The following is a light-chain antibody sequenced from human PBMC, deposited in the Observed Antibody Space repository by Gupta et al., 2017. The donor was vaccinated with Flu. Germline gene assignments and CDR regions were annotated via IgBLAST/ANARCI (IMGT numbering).Light chain of an antibody. Sequence: DIQMTQSPSSLSASLGDRVTITCRASQAISYHLGWVQQKPGTAPKSLIYAASRLQNEVPSRFSGSGSGTEFSLTITNLQPDDFATYYCQQYNSYPVTFGGGTKVEFK. CDR2: AAS. V-gene: IGKV1-16*01. CDR1: QAISYH. J-gene: IGKJ4*01. CDR3: QQYNSYPVT.